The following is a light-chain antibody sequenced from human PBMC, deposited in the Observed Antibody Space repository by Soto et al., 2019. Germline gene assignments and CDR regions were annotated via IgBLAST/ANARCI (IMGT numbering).Light chain of an antibody. CDR3: QPSENSVP. CDR2: GAS. Sequence: EIVLTQSPDTLSLSPGESDTLSCRASQSLSSDYLAWYQQKPGRPPRLLIYGASRRATGTPDRFSGSGSGTDFTLTITRVEPEDFVVFYCQPSENSVPFGQGTR. CDR1: QSLSSDY. J-gene: IGKJ5*01. V-gene: IGKV3-20*01.